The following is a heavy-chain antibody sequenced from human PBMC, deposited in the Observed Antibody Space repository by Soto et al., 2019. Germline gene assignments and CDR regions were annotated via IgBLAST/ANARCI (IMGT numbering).Heavy chain of an antibody. CDR1: GFTFSIYA. Sequence: GWSLGLSCAASGFTFSIYAMSWVRQAPGKGLEWVSTIGGSGGGTSYADIVRGRFTISRDNSQNTLYLQMNSLRAEDTAVYYCVNDATGSGWLSDSWGQAPLVSV. CDR2: IGGSGGGT. J-gene: IGHJ4*02. D-gene: IGHD3-22*01. CDR3: VNDATGSGWLSDS. V-gene: IGHV3-23*01.